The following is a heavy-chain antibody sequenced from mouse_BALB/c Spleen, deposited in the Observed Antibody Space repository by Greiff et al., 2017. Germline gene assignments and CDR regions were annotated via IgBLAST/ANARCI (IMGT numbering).Heavy chain of an antibody. D-gene: IGHD2-4*01. Sequence: EVKVVESGGGLVKPGGSLKLSCAASGFTFSSYAMSWVRQTPEKRLEWVATISSGGSYTYYPDSVKGRFTISRDNAKNTLYLQMSSLRSEDTAMYYCARAGSTMITANYAMDYWGQGTSVTVSS. V-gene: IGHV5-9-3*01. CDR1: GFTFSSYA. J-gene: IGHJ4*01. CDR2: ISSGGSYT. CDR3: ARAGSTMITANYAMDY.